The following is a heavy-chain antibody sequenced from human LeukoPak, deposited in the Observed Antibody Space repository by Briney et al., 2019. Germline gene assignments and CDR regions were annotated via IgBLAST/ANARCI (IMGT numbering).Heavy chain of an antibody. CDR3: AKERWLVRNFDY. D-gene: IGHD6-19*01. J-gene: IGHJ4*02. CDR2: ISGSDGNT. V-gene: IGHV3-23*01. Sequence: GGSLRLSCAASGFTFSSYGMSWVRQAPGKGLEWVSAISGSDGNTYYADSVKGRFTISRDNSKNTLYLQMNSLRAEDTAVYYCAKERWLVRNFDYWGQGTLVTVSS. CDR1: GFTFSSYG.